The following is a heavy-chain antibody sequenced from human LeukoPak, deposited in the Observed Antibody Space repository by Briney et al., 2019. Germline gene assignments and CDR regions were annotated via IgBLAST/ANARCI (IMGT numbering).Heavy chain of an antibody. CDR2: IYYSGST. CDR3: ARGLRGNILTGYFDY. J-gene: IGHJ4*02. D-gene: IGHD3-9*01. CDR1: GGSISSGGYY. V-gene: IGHV4-31*03. Sequence: SQTLSLTCTVSGGSISSGGYYWSWIRQHPGKGLEWIGYIYYSGSTYYNPSLKSRVTISVDTSKNQFSLKLSSVTAADTAVYYCARGLRGNILTGYFDYWGRGTLVTVSS.